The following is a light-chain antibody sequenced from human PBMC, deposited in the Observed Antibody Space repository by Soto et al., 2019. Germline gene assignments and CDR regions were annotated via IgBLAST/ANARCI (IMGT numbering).Light chain of an antibody. CDR2: DVN. CDR3: CSYAGSYTLV. Sequence: QSALTQPASVSGSPGQSVTISCAGTSGDVGGYNYVSWYQHHPGKAPKIIIYDVNKRPSGVPDRFSGSKSGNTASLTISGLQTEDEADYYCCSYAGSYTLVFGGGTKVTVL. CDR1: SGDVGGYNY. V-gene: IGLV2-11*01. J-gene: IGLJ2*01.